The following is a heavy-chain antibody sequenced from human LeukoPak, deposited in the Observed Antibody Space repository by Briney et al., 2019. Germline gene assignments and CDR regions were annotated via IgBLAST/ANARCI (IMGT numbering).Heavy chain of an antibody. CDR3: ARSSHYYGSGSANFQH. J-gene: IGHJ1*01. CDR2: IYYSGST. D-gene: IGHD3-10*01. Sequence: KPSETLSLTCTVSGGSISSSSYYWGWIRQPPRKGLEWIGSIYYSGSTYYNPSLKSRVTISVDTSKNQFSLKLSSVTAADTAVYYCARSSHYYGSGSANFQHWGQGTLVTVSS. V-gene: IGHV4-39*07. CDR1: GGSISSSSYY.